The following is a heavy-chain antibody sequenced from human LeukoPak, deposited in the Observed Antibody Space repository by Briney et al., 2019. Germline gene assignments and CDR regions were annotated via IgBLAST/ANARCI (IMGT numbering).Heavy chain of an antibody. J-gene: IGHJ5*02. CDR2: IHYSGST. V-gene: IGHV4-59*01. Sequence: PSETLSLTCAVSGGSIRSFYWSWIRQPPGKGLEWIGYIHYSGSTNYNPSLKSRRVTISVDTSKNQFSLKLHSVTAADTAVYFCARATVSIIRGSKRSWFDPWGPGTLVTVSS. CDR3: ARATVSIIRGSKRSWFDP. D-gene: IGHD3-16*01. CDR1: GGSIRSFY.